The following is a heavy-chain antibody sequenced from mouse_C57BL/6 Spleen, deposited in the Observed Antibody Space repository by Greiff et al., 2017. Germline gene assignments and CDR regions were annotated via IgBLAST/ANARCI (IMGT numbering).Heavy chain of an antibody. CDR1: GFNIKNTY. Sequence: VQLQQSVAELVRPGASVKLSCTASGFNIKNTYMHWVKQRPEQGLEWIGRIEPANGNTKYAPKFQGKATITADTSSNTAYLQLSSLTSEDTAIYYCAGGRHCGSSPMDYWGQGTSVTVSS. D-gene: IGHD1-1*01. CDR3: AGGRHCGSSPMDY. V-gene: IGHV14-3*01. J-gene: IGHJ4*01. CDR2: IEPANGNT.